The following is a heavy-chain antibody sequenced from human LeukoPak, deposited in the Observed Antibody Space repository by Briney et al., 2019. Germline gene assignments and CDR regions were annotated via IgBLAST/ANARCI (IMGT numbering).Heavy chain of an antibody. V-gene: IGHV4-4*09. Sequence: SETLSLTCTVSGGSISSYYWSWIRQPPGKGLEWIGYIYTSGSTNYNPSLKSRVTISVDTSKNQFSLKLSSVTAADTAVYYCARAPVGATTYFDYWGQGTLVTVSS. CDR2: IYTSGST. D-gene: IGHD1-26*01. CDR1: GGSISSYY. J-gene: IGHJ4*02. CDR3: ARAPVGATTYFDY.